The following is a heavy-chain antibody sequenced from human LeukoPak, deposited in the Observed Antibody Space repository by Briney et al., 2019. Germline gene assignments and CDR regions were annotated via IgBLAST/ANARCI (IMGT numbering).Heavy chain of an antibody. Sequence: ASVKVSCKASGYTFTSYGISWVRQAPGQGLEWMGWISAYNGNTNYAQKLQGRVTMTADTSTSTAYMELRSLRSDDTAVYYCARVLSRSYGDYHDAFDIWGQGTMVTVSS. J-gene: IGHJ3*02. V-gene: IGHV1-18*01. CDR2: ISAYNGNT. D-gene: IGHD4-17*01. CDR3: ARVLSRSYGDYHDAFDI. CDR1: GYTFTSYG.